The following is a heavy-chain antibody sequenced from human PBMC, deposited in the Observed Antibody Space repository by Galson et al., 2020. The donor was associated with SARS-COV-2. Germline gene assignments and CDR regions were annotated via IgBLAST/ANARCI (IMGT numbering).Heavy chain of an antibody. Sequence: SETLSLTCTVSGGPISSSGSSWSWIRQQPGKGLEWTGYIYYRGTTYYNTSLKSRVTISVDTSKNQFSLKLSSVTAADTAVYYCARDTYLYDYDYGMDVWGQGTTVTVS. V-gene: IGHV4-31*03. D-gene: IGHD3-16*01. CDR3: ARDTYLYDYDYGMDV. CDR2: IYYRGTT. J-gene: IGHJ6*02. CDR1: GGPISSSGSS.